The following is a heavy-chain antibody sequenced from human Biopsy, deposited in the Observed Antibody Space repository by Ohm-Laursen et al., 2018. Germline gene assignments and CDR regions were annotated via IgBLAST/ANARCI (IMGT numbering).Heavy chain of an antibody. CDR1: GYTLTELS. V-gene: IGHV1-24*01. CDR2: FAPENGKT. D-gene: IGHD1-1*01. Sequence: SVKVSCKVSGYTLTELSMHWVRQAPGKGLEWMGGFAPENGKTVYAQNFQARVSMTEDTSTDTAYMELRSLRAEDTAVYYCAADINVWNVNYWGQGTQVTVSS. CDR3: AADINVWNVNY. J-gene: IGHJ4*02.